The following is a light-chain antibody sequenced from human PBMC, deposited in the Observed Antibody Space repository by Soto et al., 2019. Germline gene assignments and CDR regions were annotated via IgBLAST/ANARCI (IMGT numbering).Light chain of an antibody. CDR2: GAS. CDR1: QSVGDY. V-gene: IGKV3-11*01. Sequence: DILLTQSPATLSLSPGERATLSCRASQSVGDYLAWYQQRPGRAPRLLIYGASNRTTGIPARFSASESETDITLTISTLAHYDVAVYFCQQRSKLPRTCGGGTKIEIK. J-gene: IGKJ4*01. CDR3: QQRSKLPRT.